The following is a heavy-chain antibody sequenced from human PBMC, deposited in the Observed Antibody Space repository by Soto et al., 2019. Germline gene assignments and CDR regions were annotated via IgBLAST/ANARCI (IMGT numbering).Heavy chain of an antibody. CDR3: ARDDDSNYYYYGMDV. D-gene: IGHD3-22*01. CDR1: GFTFSSYW. J-gene: IGHJ6*02. CDR2: IKQDGSEK. Sequence: ESGGGLVQPGGSLRLSCAASGFTFSSYWMSWVRQAPGKGLEWVANIKQDGSEKYYVDSVKGRFTISRDNAKNSLYLQMNSLRAEDTAVYYCARDDDSNYYYYGMDVWGQGTTVTVSS. V-gene: IGHV3-7*01.